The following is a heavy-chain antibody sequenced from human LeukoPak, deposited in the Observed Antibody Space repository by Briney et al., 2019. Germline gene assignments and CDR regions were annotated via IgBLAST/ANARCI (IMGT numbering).Heavy chain of an antibody. Sequence: GGSLRLSCAASGFTFSNYWMHWVRQVPGKGLVWVARINTNGTSTTYADSVKGRVTISRDNSKNTLYLQMNSLRAEDTAVYYCAKGGSSWSEIDYWGQGTLVTVSS. V-gene: IGHV3-74*01. CDR2: INTNGTST. D-gene: IGHD6-13*01. J-gene: IGHJ4*02. CDR3: AKGGSSWSEIDY. CDR1: GFTFSNYW.